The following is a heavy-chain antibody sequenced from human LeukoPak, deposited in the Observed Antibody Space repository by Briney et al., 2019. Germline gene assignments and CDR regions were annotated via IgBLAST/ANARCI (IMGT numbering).Heavy chain of an antibody. CDR2: IGGSGSGGST. CDR1: GFTFSSSA. V-gene: IGHV3-23*01. J-gene: IGHJ4*02. Sequence: GGSLRLSCAASGFTFSSSAMSWVRQATGKGLEWVSSIGGSGSGGSTYYADSVKGRYNISRDNSKNTLYLQMNGLRAEDRAVYYCAKAGYNHFDYWGQGTLVTVSS. D-gene: IGHD5-24*01. CDR3: AKAGYNHFDY.